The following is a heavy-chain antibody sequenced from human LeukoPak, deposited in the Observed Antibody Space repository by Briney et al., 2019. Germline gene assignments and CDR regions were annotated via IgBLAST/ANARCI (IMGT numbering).Heavy chain of an antibody. CDR2: ITSSGNNM. D-gene: IGHD1-26*01. CDR3: ASDPELGPTVFDS. Sequence: PGGSLTLSCAASGFTFSDYYMSWIRQAPGKGLEWVSYITSSGNNMYYADSVKGRFTISRDNARNSLYLHMNSLRAEDTAVYYCASDPELGPTVFDSWGQGTLVTVSS. CDR1: GFTFSDYY. J-gene: IGHJ4*02. V-gene: IGHV3-11*04.